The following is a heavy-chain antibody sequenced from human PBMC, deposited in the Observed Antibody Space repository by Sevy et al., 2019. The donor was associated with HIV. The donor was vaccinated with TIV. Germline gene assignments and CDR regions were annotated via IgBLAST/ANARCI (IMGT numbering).Heavy chain of an antibody. CDR3: TLGGLYCSGGTCYSEGFDS. CDR1: GFTVSDAW. D-gene: IGHD2-15*01. Sequence: GGSLRLSCAAFGFTVSDAWMSWVRQAPGKGLQWVGRIKSKTDGGTTDYVTPVKGRFTISRDDSKNTLYLQINSLKTEATAVYYCTLGGLYCSGGTCYSEGFDSWGQGILVTVSS. CDR2: IKSKTDGGTT. V-gene: IGHV3-15*01. J-gene: IGHJ4*02.